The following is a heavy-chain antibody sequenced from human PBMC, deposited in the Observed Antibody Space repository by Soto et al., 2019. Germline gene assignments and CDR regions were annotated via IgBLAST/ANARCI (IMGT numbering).Heavy chain of an antibody. V-gene: IGHV3-30-3*01. CDR1: GFTFSSYA. CDR2: ISYDGSNK. J-gene: IGHJ4*02. Sequence: GESLKISCAASGFTFSSYAMHWVRQAPGKGLEWVAVISYDGSNKYYADSVKGRFTISRDNSKNTLYLQMNSLRAEDTAVYYCARDPEQQLVRLSFDYWGQGTLVTVSS. CDR3: ARDPEQQLVRLSFDY. D-gene: IGHD6-13*01.